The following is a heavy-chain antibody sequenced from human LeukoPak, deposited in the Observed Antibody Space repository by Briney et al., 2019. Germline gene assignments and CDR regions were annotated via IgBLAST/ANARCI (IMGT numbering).Heavy chain of an antibody. V-gene: IGHV3-15*01. J-gene: IGHJ4*02. D-gene: IGHD3-3*01. CDR3: TTWGAVIMYHFDY. Sequence: GGSLRLSCAASGFTFSKAWMSWVRQAPGKGLEWVGRVKSKADGGTTDYAAPVEGRFTISRDDSKNTLYLQMNSLKTEDTAVYYCTTWGAVIMYHFDYWGQGTLVTVSS. CDR1: GFTFSKAW. CDR2: VKSKADGGTT.